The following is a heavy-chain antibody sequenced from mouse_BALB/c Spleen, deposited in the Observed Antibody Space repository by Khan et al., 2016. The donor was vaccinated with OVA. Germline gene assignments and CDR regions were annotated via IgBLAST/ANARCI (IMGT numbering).Heavy chain of an antibody. CDR2: IYPGTGDT. V-gene: IGHV1-84*02. D-gene: IGHD1-2*01. Sequence: QVQLQQSGPELVKPGASVKISCKASGYTFTDYYINWVKQKPGQGLEWIGWIYPGTGDTQYNEKFKGKATLTVDTSSRTVYMQVSSLTSEDTAVDCCSRDVATEYFNFWGQGTTLTVSS. J-gene: IGHJ2*01. CDR1: GYTFTDYY. CDR3: SRDVATEYFNF.